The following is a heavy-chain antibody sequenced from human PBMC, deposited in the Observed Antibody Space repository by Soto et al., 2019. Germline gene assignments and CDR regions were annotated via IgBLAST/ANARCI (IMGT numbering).Heavy chain of an antibody. D-gene: IGHD3-10*01. CDR3: AKKVNSGPGSQYFDY. V-gene: IGHV3-23*04. J-gene: IGHJ4*02. CDR1: GITFSDYY. Sequence: VQLVESGGGLVKPGGSLRLSCAASGITFSDYYMSWIRQAPGKGLEWVSGFRTSGDGGTTYYADSVKGRFTISRDNSKNMLFLQMNSLRAEDTAIYYCAKKVNSGPGSQYFDYWGQGTLVTVSS. CDR2: FRTSGDGGTT.